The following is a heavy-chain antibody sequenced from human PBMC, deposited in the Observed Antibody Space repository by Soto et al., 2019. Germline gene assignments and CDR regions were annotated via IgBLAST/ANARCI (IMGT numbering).Heavy chain of an antibody. CDR1: GYTFTSSG. J-gene: IGHJ3*02. Sequence: ASVKVSCKASGYTFTSSGISWVRQAPGQGLEWMGWISADNGNRNYAQKIQGRVTMTTDTSTSTAYMELRSLRSDDTAVYYCARDPGSYAFDIWGQGTMVTVSS. CDR3: ARDPGSYAFDI. CDR2: ISADNGNR. V-gene: IGHV1-18*01.